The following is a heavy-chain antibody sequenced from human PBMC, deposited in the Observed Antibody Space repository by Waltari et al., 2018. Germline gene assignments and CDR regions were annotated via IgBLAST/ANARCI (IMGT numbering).Heavy chain of an antibody. D-gene: IGHD7-27*01. V-gene: IGHV3-23*03. J-gene: IGHJ4*02. CDR3: AKGWGYFDY. CDR1: GFTFSSYA. Sequence: EVQLLESGGGLVQPGGSLRLSCTASGFTFSSYAMTWVRQAPGKGLEWVSIIYSGGGSTYYADSVKGRFTISRDNSKNTLYLQMNSLRAEDTAVYYCAKGWGYFDYWGQGTLVTVSS. CDR2: IYSGGGST.